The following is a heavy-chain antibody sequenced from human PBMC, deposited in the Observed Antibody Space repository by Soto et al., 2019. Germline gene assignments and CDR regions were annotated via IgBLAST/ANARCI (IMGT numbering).Heavy chain of an antibody. Sequence: GGSLRLSCAASGFTFSRYAMSWVPQTPGKGLEWVSAISGSGGSTYYADSVKGRFTISRDNSKNTLYLQMNSLRAEDTAVYYCAKDSTKGTTHYYYGMDVWGQGTTVTVSS. V-gene: IGHV3-23*01. CDR3: AKDSTKGTTHYYYGMDV. CDR2: ISGSGGST. CDR1: GFTFSRYA. D-gene: IGHD1-7*01. J-gene: IGHJ6*02.